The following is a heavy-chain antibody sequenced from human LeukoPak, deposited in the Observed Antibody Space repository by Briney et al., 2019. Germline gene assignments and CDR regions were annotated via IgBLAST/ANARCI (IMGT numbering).Heavy chain of an antibody. Sequence: SETLSLTCTVSGGSISSYYWSWIRQPPGKGLEWIGYIYYSGSTNYNPSLKSRVTISVDTSKNQFSLKLSSVTAADTAVYYCARGPKTRGFDYWGQGTLVTVSS. J-gene: IGHJ4*02. D-gene: IGHD3-10*01. CDR1: GGSISSYY. CDR2: IYYSGST. V-gene: IGHV4-59*12. CDR3: ARGPKTRGFDY.